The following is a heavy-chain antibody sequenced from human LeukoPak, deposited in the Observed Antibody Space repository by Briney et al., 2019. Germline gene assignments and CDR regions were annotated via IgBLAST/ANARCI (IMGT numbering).Heavy chain of an antibody. D-gene: IGHD1-1*01. J-gene: IGHJ5*02. Sequence: SVKVSCKASGGTFSSYAISWVRQAPGQGLEWMGGIIPIFGTANYAQKFQGRVTITTDGSTSTAYMELSSLRSEDTAVYYCARAGLEPTHNWFDPWGQGTLVTVSS. V-gene: IGHV1-69*05. CDR2: IIPIFGTA. CDR3: ARAGLEPTHNWFDP. CDR1: GGTFSSYA.